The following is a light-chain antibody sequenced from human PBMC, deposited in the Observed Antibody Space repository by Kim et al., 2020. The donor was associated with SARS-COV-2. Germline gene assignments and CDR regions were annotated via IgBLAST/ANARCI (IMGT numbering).Light chain of an antibody. J-gene: IGKJ4*01. V-gene: IGKV4-1*01. CDR2: WAS. Sequence: ATFNCKSSQSMLYRSKNKNHLAWYQQKPGQPPKLRVYWASTREAGVPDRVSGSGSGTDFTLTISSLQAEDVAVYYCQQYYTTPPTFGGGTKVDIK. CDR1: QSMLYRSKNKNH. CDR3: QQYYTTPPT.